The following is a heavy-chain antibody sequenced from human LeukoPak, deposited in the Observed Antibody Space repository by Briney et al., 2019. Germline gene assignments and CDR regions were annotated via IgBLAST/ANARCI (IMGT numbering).Heavy chain of an antibody. V-gene: IGHV3-66*02. Sequence: GGSLRLSCAASGLTVSSNYMSWVRQAPGKGLEWVSIIYRGGKTYYADSVKGRFTISRDNSENTLYLQMNSLRAEETAVYYCARVGYSSSWHYYMDVWGKGTTVTVSS. CDR3: ARVGYSSSWHYYMDV. D-gene: IGHD6-13*01. J-gene: IGHJ6*03. CDR1: GLTVSSNY. CDR2: IYRGGKT.